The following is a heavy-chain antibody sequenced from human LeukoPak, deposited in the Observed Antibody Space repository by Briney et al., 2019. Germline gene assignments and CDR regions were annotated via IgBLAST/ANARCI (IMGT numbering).Heavy chain of an antibody. V-gene: IGHV1-18*01. Sequence: AGVTVSCKASGYTFTSYGISWLRQAPAQGMEWMGWISAYNGNTNYAQKLQGRVTMTTDTSTSTAYMELRSLRSDDTAVYYCARDAFDIWGQGTMVTVSS. CDR3: ARDAFDI. J-gene: IGHJ3*02. CDR2: ISAYNGNT. CDR1: GYTFTSYG.